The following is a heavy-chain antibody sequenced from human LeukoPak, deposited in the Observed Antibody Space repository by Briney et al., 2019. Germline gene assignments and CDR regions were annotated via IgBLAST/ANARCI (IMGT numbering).Heavy chain of an antibody. Sequence: SETLSLTCAVYGGSFSGYYWSWIRQPPGKGLEWIGEINHSGSTNYNPSLKSRVTISVDTSKNQFSLKLSSVTAADTAVYYCARQRPTIGSIFGVVIIGAFDIWGQGTMVTVSS. V-gene: IGHV4-34*01. CDR3: ARQRPTIGSIFGVVIIGAFDI. CDR2: INHSGST. D-gene: IGHD3-3*01. J-gene: IGHJ3*02. CDR1: GGSFSGYY.